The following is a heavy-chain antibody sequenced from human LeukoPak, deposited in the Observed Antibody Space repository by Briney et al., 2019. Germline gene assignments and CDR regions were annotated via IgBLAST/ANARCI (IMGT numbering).Heavy chain of an antibody. V-gene: IGHV4-59*01. D-gene: IGHD3-10*01. CDR2: IYYSGRT. CDR1: GGSISIYY. J-gene: IGHJ6*04. Sequence: SETLSLTCTVSGGSISIYYGSWIRQPPGKGLEWIGYIYYSGRTNYNPSPKSRNTISVDTSTTHFSLKLSSVTAADTAVYYCARGPYGSGSMYYYGMDVWGKGTTVTVSS. CDR3: ARGPYGSGSMYYYGMDV.